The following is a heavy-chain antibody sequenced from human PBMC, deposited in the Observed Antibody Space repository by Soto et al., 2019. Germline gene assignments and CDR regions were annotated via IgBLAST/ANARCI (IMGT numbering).Heavy chain of an antibody. CDR1: GGSFSSYA. J-gene: IGHJ4*02. Sequence: SVKVSGKASGGSFSSYAISWVRQATGQGLEWMGGIIPIFGTANYAQKFQGRVTITADESTSTAYMELSSLRSEDTAVYYCARNYYDSSGYPFDYWGQGTLVTVSS. D-gene: IGHD3-22*01. CDR3: ARNYYDSSGYPFDY. CDR2: IIPIFGTA. V-gene: IGHV1-69*13.